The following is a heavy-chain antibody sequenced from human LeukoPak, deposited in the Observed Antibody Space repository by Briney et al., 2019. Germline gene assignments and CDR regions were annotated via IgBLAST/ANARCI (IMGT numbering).Heavy chain of an antibody. CDR2: INHSGST. V-gene: IGHV4-34*01. CDR3: AGSYRQGTPNYYYYGMDV. CDR1: GGSFSGYY. Sequence: SETLSLTCAVYGGSFSGYYWSWIRQPPGKGLEWIGEINHSGSTNYNPSLKSRVTISVDTSKNQFSLKLSSVTAADTAVYYCAGSYRQGTPNYYYYGMDVWGQGTTVTVSS. J-gene: IGHJ6*02. D-gene: IGHD3-16*02.